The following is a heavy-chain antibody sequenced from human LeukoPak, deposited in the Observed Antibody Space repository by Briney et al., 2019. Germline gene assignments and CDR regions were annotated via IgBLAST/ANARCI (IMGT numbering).Heavy chain of an antibody. D-gene: IGHD6-6*01. J-gene: IGHJ6*03. CDR2: IYTSGST. V-gene: IGHV4-4*07. CDR1: GGSISSYY. CDR3: ARDDSSSSKYYYYYYMDV. Sequence: PSETLSLTCTVSGGSISSYYWSWIRQPAGKGLVWIGRIYTSGSTNYNPSLKSRVTMSVDTSKNQFSLKLSSVTAADTAVYYCARDDSSSSKYYYYYYMDVWGKGTTVTVSS.